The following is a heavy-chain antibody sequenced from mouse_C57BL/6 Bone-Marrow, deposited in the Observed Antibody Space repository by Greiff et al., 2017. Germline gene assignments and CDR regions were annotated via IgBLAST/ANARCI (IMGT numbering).Heavy chain of an antibody. CDR3: ARFGYFYYFDY. CDR1: GFTFSDYY. V-gene: IGHV5-12*01. D-gene: IGHD2-3*01. Sequence: EVKVVESGGGLVQPGGSLKLSCAASGFTFSDYYMYWVRQTPEKRLEWVAYISNGGGSTYYPDTVKGRFTISRDNAKNTLYLQMSRLKSEDTAMYYCARFGYFYYFDYWGQGTTLTVSS. J-gene: IGHJ2*01. CDR2: ISNGGGST.